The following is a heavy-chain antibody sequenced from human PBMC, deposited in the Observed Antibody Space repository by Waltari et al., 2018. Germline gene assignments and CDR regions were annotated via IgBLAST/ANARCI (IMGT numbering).Heavy chain of an antibody. Sequence: QVQLVESGGGVVQPGRSLSLSCAASGFTFSSYAMNWVRQAPGKGLEWVAVISYDGSNKYYADSVKGRFTISRDNSKNTLYLQMNSLRAEDTAVYYCARDVAGCDYWGQGTLVTVSS. V-gene: IGHV3-30-3*01. CDR1: GFTFSSYA. J-gene: IGHJ4*02. CDR3: ARDVAGCDY. CDR2: ISYDGSNK. D-gene: IGHD2-15*01.